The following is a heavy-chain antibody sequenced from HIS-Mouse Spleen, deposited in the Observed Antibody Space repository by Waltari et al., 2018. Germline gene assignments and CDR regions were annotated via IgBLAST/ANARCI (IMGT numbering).Heavy chain of an antibody. Sequence: QVQLQQWGAGLLKPSETLSLTCAVYGGSFCGYYWSWIRQPPGKGLEWSGEINHSGSTNYNPSLKSRVTISVDTSKNQFSLKLSSVTAADTAVYYCARALLRYFDWFDPWGQGTLVTVSS. CDR2: INHSGST. CDR3: ARALLRYFDWFDP. V-gene: IGHV4-34*01. J-gene: IGHJ5*02. D-gene: IGHD3-9*01. CDR1: GGSFCGYY.